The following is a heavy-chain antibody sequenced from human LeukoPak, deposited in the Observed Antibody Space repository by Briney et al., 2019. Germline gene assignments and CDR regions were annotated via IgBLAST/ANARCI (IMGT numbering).Heavy chain of an antibody. V-gene: IGHV3-23*01. CDR2: ISARDGST. Sequence: GGSLRLSCAASGFTFGIYAMSWVRQAPGQGLDWVSAISARDGSTYYADSVKGRFTISRDNSKNTLYLQMNSLRAEDTAVYYCAKARGSGSYVEFDYWGQGTLVTVSS. D-gene: IGHD3-10*01. J-gene: IGHJ4*02. CDR1: GFTFGIYA. CDR3: AKARGSGSYVEFDY.